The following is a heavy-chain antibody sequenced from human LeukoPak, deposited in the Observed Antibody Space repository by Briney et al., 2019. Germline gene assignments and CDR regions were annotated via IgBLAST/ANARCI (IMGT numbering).Heavy chain of an antibody. CDR3: AREDRVGVLSFDY. D-gene: IGHD2/OR15-2a*01. V-gene: IGHV4-39*02. CDR2: IYDSGST. CDR1: GGSTRSSYYY. Sequence: SETLSLTCTVSGGSTRSSYYYWGWIRQPPGKGLEWIGSIYDSGSTYYNPSLKSRVTISVDTSKNQFSLKLNSVTAADTAVYYCAREDRVGVLSFDYWGQGTLVTVSS. J-gene: IGHJ4*02.